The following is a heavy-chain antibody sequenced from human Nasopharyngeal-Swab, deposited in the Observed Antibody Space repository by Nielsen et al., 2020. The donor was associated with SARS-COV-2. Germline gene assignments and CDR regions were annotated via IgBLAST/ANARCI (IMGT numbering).Heavy chain of an antibody. CDR2: IRSKAYGGTT. D-gene: IGHD3-3*01. CDR1: GFIFGDYA. Sequence: SLITSCTASGFIFGDYAMSWVRQAPGKGLEWVGFIRSKAYGGTTEYAASVKGRFTISRDDSKSIAYLQMNSLKTEDTAVYYCTRDDFWSGYHDYWGQGTLVTVSS. CDR3: TRDDFWSGYHDY. J-gene: IGHJ4*02. V-gene: IGHV3-49*04.